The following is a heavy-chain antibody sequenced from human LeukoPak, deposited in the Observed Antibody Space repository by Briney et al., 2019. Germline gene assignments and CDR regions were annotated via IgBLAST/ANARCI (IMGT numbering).Heavy chain of an antibody. D-gene: IGHD3-10*01. V-gene: IGHV3-21*01. J-gene: IGHJ3*02. CDR1: GFAFSSYS. CDR3: ARGVLYGSGSYAFDI. CDR2: ISSSSSYI. Sequence: GGSLRLSCAASGFAFSSYSMNWVRQAPGKGLEWVSSISSSSSYIYYADSVKGRFTISRDNAKNSLYLQMNSLRAEDKAVYYCARGVLYGSGSYAFDIWGQGTMVTVSS.